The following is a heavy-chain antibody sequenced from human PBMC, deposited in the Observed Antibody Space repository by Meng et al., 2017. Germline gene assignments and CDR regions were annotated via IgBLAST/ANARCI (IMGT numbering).Heavy chain of an antibody. V-gene: IGHV1-18*01. Sequence: QGQLVQSGAEVKKPGASVKVPCDASAYTLSSDGFSWVRQAPGQGLEWLGWINTYNGKTDYAHKFQDRVTLTTDTFTNTAYMELRSLRSDDTAVYYCATRGNPYLNCWGQGTLVTVSS. CDR3: ATRGNPYLNC. CDR1: AYTLSSDG. CDR2: INTYNGKT. J-gene: IGHJ4*02.